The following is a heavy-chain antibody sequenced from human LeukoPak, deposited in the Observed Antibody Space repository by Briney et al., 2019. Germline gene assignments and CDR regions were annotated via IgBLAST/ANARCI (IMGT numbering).Heavy chain of an antibody. CDR1: GFTLSSYS. CDR2: ISSSSSYI. V-gene: IGHV3-21*01. J-gene: IGHJ4*02. CDR3: ARDSPDDSSGSDYFDY. D-gene: IGHD3-22*01. Sequence: GGSLRLSCAASGFTLSSYSTNWVRHAPGRGLEWVSSISSSSSYIYYTDSVKGRFTISRDNAKNSLYLQMNSLRAEDTAVYYCARDSPDDSSGSDYFDYWGQGTLVTVSS.